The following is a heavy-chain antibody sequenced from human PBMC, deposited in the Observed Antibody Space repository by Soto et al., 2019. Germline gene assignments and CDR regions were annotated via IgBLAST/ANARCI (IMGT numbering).Heavy chain of an antibody. CDR1: GGVFRTFS. Sequence: QVRLVQSGAEVKKPGSSVKVSCRASGGVFRTFSIYWVRQGPGQGLEWMGSIIPIFGSPKYAPKFQGRVTISADESTSTAYMEVTSLRSEDTAMYFCASRQGGHLDTYYTMDVWGQGTPVIVSS. J-gene: IGHJ6*02. D-gene: IGHD3-10*01. CDR3: ASRQGGHLDTYYTMDV. CDR2: IIPIFGSP. V-gene: IGHV1-69*18.